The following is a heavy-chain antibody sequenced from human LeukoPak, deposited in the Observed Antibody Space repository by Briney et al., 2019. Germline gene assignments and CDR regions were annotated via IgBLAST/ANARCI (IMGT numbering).Heavy chain of an antibody. CDR3: ASLMALYSSSSGRY. Sequence: GGSLRLSCAASGFTFSSYGMNWVRQAPGKGLEWVSSISSSSSYIYYADSVKGRFTISRDNAKNSLYLQMNSLRAEDTAVYYCASLMALYSSSSGRYWGQGTLVTVSS. V-gene: IGHV3-21*01. CDR1: GFTFSSYG. CDR2: ISSSSSYI. D-gene: IGHD6-6*01. J-gene: IGHJ4*02.